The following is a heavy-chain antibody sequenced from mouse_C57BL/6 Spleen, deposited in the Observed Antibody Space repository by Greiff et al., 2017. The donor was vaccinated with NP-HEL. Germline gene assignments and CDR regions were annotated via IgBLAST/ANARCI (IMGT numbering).Heavy chain of an antibody. D-gene: IGHD1-1*01. CDR1: GYSFTDYN. CDR2: INPNYGTT. J-gene: IGHJ3*01. CDR3: AKSYYYGRSYWFAY. Sequence: EVKLQESGPELVKPGASVKISCKASGYSFTDYNMNWVKQSNGKSLEWIGVINPNYGTTSYNQKFKGKATLTVDQSSSTAYMQLNSLTSEDSAVYYCAKSYYYGRSYWFAYWGQGTLVTVSA. V-gene: IGHV1-39*01.